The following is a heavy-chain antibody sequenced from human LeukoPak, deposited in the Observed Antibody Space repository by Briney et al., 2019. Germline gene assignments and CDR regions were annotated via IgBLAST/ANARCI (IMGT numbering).Heavy chain of an antibody. Sequence: SETLSLTCTVSGGSISSYYWSWIRQPAGKGLELIGRIYTSGSTNYNPSLKSRVTMSVDTSKNQFSLKLSSVTAADTAVNYCARSVSDDSSGYYYFWGQGTLVNVSS. CDR1: GGSISSYY. D-gene: IGHD3-22*01. CDR2: IYTSGST. J-gene: IGHJ4*02. V-gene: IGHV4-4*07. CDR3: ARSVSDDSSGYYYF.